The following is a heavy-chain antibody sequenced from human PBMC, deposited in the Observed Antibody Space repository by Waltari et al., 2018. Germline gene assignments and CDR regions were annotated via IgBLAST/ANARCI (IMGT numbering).Heavy chain of an antibody. V-gene: IGHV3-48*03. Sequence: EMQVVESGGGLVQPGGSLRLSCEASGFSFSNYEMNWIRQAPGKGREWVSYISNSGCTMYYADAVKGRFTISRDNAKNSLYLEMNSLRAEDTAIYYCARPSTEYYYYYYYMDVWGKGTTVTVS. J-gene: IGHJ6*03. CDR2: ISNSGCTM. CDR1: GFSFSNYE. CDR3: ARPSTEYYYYYYYMDV.